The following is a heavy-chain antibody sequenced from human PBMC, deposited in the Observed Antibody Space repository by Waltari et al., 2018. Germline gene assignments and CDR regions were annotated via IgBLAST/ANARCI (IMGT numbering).Heavy chain of an antibody. D-gene: IGHD2-2*02. CDR2: IWVDGSDK. Sequence: QLNLVESGGGVVRPGGSLILSCATSGFPFTYFGMHWVRQAPGKGLEWVALIWVDGSDKFYADAVRGRFTISRDNSARTLYLDMDSLRLDDTAMYYCAKDAFGNTYLDFWGQGTLVTVSS. CDR3: AKDAFGNTYLDF. CDR1: GFPFTYFG. V-gene: IGHV3-30*02. J-gene: IGHJ4*02.